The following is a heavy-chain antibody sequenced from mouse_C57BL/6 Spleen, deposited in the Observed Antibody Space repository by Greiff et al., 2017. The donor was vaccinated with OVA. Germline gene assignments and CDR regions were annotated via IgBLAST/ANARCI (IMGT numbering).Heavy chain of an antibody. D-gene: IGHD2-4*01. CDR3: ARGDDYDRFAY. Sequence: QVQLQQSGAELVKPGASVKLSCKASGYTFTSYWMHWVKQRPGQGLEWIGMIHPNSGSTNYNEKFKSKATLTVDKSSSTAYMQLSSLTSEDSAVYFCARGDDYDRFAYWGQGTLVTVSA. J-gene: IGHJ3*01. CDR2: IHPNSGST. CDR1: GYTFTSYW. V-gene: IGHV1-64*01.